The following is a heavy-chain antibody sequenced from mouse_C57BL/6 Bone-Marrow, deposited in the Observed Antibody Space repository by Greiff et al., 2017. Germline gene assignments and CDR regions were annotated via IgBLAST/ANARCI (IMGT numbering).Heavy chain of an antibody. Sequence: QVQLKESGPELVKPGASVKLSCKASGYTFTSYDINWVKQRPGQGLEWIGWIYPRDGSTKYNEKFKGKATLTVDTSSSTAYMELHSLTSEDSAVYFCAGDGYPYAMDYWGQGTSVTVSS. D-gene: IGHD2-3*01. J-gene: IGHJ4*01. CDR1: GYTFTSYD. V-gene: IGHV1-85*01. CDR3: AGDGYPYAMDY. CDR2: IYPRDGST.